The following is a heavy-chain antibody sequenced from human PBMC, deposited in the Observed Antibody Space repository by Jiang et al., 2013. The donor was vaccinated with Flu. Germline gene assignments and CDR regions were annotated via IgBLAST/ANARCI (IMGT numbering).Heavy chain of an antibody. CDR1: GYSFTSYW. D-gene: IGHD3-10*01. J-gene: IGHJ4*02. CDR2: IYPGDSDT. CDR3: ARSGGWVDSSGSYFGY. Sequence: VQLVESGAEVKKPGESLKISCKGSGYSFTSYWIGWVRQMPGKGLEWMGVIYPGDSDTRYSPSFQGQVTISADKSISTAYLQWGSLKASDTAMYYCARSGGWVDSSGSYFGYWGQGTLVAVSS. V-gene: IGHV5-51*01.